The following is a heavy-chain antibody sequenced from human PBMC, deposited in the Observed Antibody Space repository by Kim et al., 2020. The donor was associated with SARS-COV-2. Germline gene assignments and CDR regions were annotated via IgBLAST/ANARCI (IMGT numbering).Heavy chain of an antibody. V-gene: IGHV1-69*01. D-gene: IGHD3-3*01. Sequence: NYAQKFQGEVTITADESTSTAYMELSSLRSEDTAVYYCARADITIFEMDVWGQGTTVTVSS. CDR3: ARADITIFEMDV. J-gene: IGHJ6*02.